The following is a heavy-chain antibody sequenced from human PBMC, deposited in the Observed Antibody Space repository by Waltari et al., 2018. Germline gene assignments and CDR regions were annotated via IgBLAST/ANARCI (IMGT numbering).Heavy chain of an antibody. Sequence: EVQLVESGGGLVKPGGSLRLSCAASGFTFSSHSMNWVRQAPGKGLEWVSSISSSSSYIYYADSVKGRFTISRDNAKNSLYLQMNSLRAEDTAVYYCARDLSGSTVTTIDCWGQGILVTVSA. CDR3: ARDLSGSTVTTIDC. D-gene: IGHD4-17*01. CDR1: GFTFSSHS. J-gene: IGHJ4*02. V-gene: IGHV3-21*01. CDR2: ISSSSSYI.